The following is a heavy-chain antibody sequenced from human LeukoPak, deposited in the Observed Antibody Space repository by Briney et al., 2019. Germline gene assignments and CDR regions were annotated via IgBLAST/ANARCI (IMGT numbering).Heavy chain of an antibody. Sequence: GGSLRPSCAASRFTFSNYWMTWIRQAPGKGLEWVANINQDGSERYYVDSVKGRFTISRDNAKSSLYLQMNSLRAEDTAVYYCARDYVAGATFQIQGPVDYWGQGTLVTVSS. CDR1: RFTFSNYW. J-gene: IGHJ4*02. CDR3: ARDYVAGATFQIQGPVDY. CDR2: INQDGSER. D-gene: IGHD1-26*01. V-gene: IGHV3-7*01.